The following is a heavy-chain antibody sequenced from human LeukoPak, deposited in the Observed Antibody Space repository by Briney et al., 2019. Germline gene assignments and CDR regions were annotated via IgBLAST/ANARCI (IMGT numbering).Heavy chain of an antibody. V-gene: IGHV3-43D*03. CDR2: ISWDGGST. D-gene: IGHD5-12*01. J-gene: IGHJ4*02. Sequence: PGGSLRLSCAASGFTFDDYAMHWVRQAPGKGLEWVSLISWDGGSTYYADSVKGRFTISRDNSKNSLYLQMNSLRAEDTALYYCAKDVGYSGYEYFDYWGQGTLVTVSS. CDR3: AKDVGYSGYEYFDY. CDR1: GFTFDDYA.